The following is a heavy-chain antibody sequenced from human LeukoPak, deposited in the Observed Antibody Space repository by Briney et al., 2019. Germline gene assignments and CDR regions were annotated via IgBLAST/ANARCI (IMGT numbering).Heavy chain of an antibody. CDR1: GYTFTGYY. V-gene: IGHV1-2*02. CDR2: ISPNSGGR. CDR3: ARGTTVTTPFDY. Sequence: EASVKVSCKASGYTFTGYYIHWVRQAPGQGLEWMGWISPNSGGRNYAQKFQGRVTMTRDTSVSTAHVELSNVRSDDTAVYYCARGTTVTTPFDYWGQGTLVTVSS. D-gene: IGHD4-17*01. J-gene: IGHJ4*02.